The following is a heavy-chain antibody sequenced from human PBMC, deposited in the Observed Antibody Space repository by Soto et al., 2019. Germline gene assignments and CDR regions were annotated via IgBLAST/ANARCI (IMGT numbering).Heavy chain of an antibody. CDR1: GFTFSSSA. CDR2: VSGSGGTT. CDR3: ARCTVDTIVTSGWCHYLDP. J-gene: IGHJ5*02. D-gene: IGHD6-19*01. Sequence: EVQLLDSGGGLVQPGGSLRLSCAAFGFTFSSSAMIWVRQPPGKGLEWVSAVSGSGGTTYYADSVRGRFTISRDNSKNTLYLQMNSLRAEDTAIYFCARCTVDTIVTSGWCHYLDPWGQGTLVTVSS. V-gene: IGHV3-23*01.